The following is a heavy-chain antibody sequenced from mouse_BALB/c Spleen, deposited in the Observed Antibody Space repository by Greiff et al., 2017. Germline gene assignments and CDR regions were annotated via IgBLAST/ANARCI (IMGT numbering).Heavy chain of an antibody. V-gene: IGHV1-69*02. J-gene: IGHJ3*01. CDR3: TTGCNSAWFAY. CDR2: IYPSDSYT. CDR1: GYTFTSYW. Sequence: VQLQQSGAELVRPGASVKLSCKASGYTFTSYWINWVKQRPGQGLEWIGNIYPSDSYTNYNQKFKDKATLTVDKSSSTAYMQLSSPTSEDSAVYYCTTGCNSAWFAYWGQGTLVTVSA. D-gene: IGHD2-1*01.